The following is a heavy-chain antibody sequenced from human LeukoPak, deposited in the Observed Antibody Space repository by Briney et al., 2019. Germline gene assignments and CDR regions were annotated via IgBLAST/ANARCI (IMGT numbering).Heavy chain of an antibody. Sequence: GASVKVSCKASGGTFSSYAISWVRQAPGRGLEWMGRIIPIFGTANYAQKFQGRVTITTDESTSTAYMELSSLRSEDTAVYYCARGYSSWDDAFDIWGQGTMVTVSS. D-gene: IGHD6-13*01. CDR2: IIPIFGTA. J-gene: IGHJ3*02. V-gene: IGHV1-69*05. CDR3: ARGYSSWDDAFDI. CDR1: GGTFSSYA.